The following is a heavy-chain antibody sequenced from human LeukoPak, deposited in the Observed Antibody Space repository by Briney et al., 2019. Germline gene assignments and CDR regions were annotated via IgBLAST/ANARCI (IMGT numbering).Heavy chain of an antibody. CDR3: ARDEYSSSLDY. D-gene: IGHD6-6*01. CDR1: GFTFSNYA. V-gene: IGHV3-23*01. Sequence: GGSLRLSCAASGFTFSNYAMTWVRQAPGKGLEWVSAISGSGGSTYYADSVKGRFTISRDSSKNALYLQMNTLRAEDTAVYYCARDEYSSSLDYWGQGTLVTASS. J-gene: IGHJ4*02. CDR2: ISGSGGST.